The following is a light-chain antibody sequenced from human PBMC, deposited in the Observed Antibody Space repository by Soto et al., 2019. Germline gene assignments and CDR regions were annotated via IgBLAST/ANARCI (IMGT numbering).Light chain of an antibody. CDR1: QNITSR. CDR3: QQYNSFSIT. CDR2: KAS. J-gene: IGKJ5*01. Sequence: DIQMTQSPSTLSASVGDRVTITCRASQNITSRLAWYQQKPGTAPKVLIYKASSLERGVPSRFSGSGSGTEFTLAISSLQPNDSATYYCQQYNSFSITFGQGTRLEIK. V-gene: IGKV1-5*03.